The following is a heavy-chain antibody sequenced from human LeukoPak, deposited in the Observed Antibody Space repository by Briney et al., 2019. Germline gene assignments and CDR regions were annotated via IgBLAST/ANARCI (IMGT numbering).Heavy chain of an antibody. Sequence: GGSLRLSCAASGFTFSSYAMHWVRQAPGKGLEWVAVISYDGSNKYYADSVKGRFTISRDNSKNTLYLQVNSLRAEDTAVYYCARDGYYYGSGSYYWFDPWGQGTLVTVSS. CDR3: ARDGYYYGSGSYYWFDP. D-gene: IGHD3-10*01. J-gene: IGHJ5*02. CDR2: ISYDGSNK. V-gene: IGHV3-30-3*01. CDR1: GFTFSSYA.